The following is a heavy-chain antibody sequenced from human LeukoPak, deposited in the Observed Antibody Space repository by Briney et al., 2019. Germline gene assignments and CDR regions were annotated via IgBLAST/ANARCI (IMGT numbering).Heavy chain of an antibody. J-gene: IGHJ4*02. CDR2: INHSGST. V-gene: IGHV4-34*01. D-gene: IGHD3-10*01. CDR1: GGSFSGYY. CDR3: ARGLRNYYGSGSYFEPFDY. Sequence: KPSETLSLTCAVYGGSFSGYYWSWIRQPPGKGLEWIGEINHSGSTNYNPSLKSRVTMSVDTSKNQFSLKLSSVTAADTAVYYCARGLRNYYGSGSYFEPFDYWGQGTLVTVSS.